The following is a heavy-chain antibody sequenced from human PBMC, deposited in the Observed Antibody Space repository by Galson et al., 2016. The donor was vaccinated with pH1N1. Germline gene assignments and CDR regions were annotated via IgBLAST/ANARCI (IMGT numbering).Heavy chain of an antibody. CDR1: GFTFSTYW. V-gene: IGHV3-7*01. D-gene: IGHD4-17*01. J-gene: IGHJ3*02. Sequence: SLRLSCAASGFTFSTYWMHWVRQAPGKGLEWVANIKQDGSEKYYLDSVKGRFTISRDNAKESLFLQMNSLRAEDTAVYYCAKGGYGDYGLDVFDIWGQGTMVIVSS. CDR2: IKQDGSEK. CDR3: AKGGYGDYGLDVFDI.